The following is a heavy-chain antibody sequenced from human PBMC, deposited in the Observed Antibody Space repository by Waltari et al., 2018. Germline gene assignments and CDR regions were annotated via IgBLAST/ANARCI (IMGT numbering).Heavy chain of an antibody. V-gene: IGHV4-59*01. CDR1: GGSISSYY. CDR3: ARDAILYDNSAYSECI. Sequence: QVQLQESGPGLVKPSETLSLTCTVSGGSISSYYWTWIRQPPGKGLEWIGYIYYSGSTNDNPSLKSRVTMAVDTSKNQFSLKLSSVTAADTAVYYCARDAILYDNSAYSECIWGQGTLVTVSS. CDR2: IYYSGST. J-gene: IGHJ4*02. D-gene: IGHD3-22*01.